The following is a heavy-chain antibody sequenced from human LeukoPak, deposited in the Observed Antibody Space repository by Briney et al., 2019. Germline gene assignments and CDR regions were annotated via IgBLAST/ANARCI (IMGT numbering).Heavy chain of an antibody. J-gene: IGHJ5*02. CDR1: GFTFSSYA. D-gene: IGHD1-26*01. Sequence: GGSPRLSCAASGFTFSSYAMHWVRQAPGKGLEWVAVISYDGSNKYYADSVKGRFTISRDNSKNTLYLQMNSLRAEDTAVYYCARDHGRDNWFDPWGQGTLVTVSS. CDR2: ISYDGSNK. V-gene: IGHV3-30-3*01. CDR3: ARDHGRDNWFDP.